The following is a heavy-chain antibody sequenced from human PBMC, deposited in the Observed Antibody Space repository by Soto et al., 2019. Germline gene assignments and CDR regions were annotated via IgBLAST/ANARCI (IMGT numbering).Heavy chain of an antibody. Sequence: SETLSLTCAVYGGSFSGYYWSWIRQPPGKGLEWIGEINHSGSTNYNPSLKSRVTISVDTSKNQFSLKLSSVTAADTAVYYCARGGGYSGSYRSRWFDPWGQGTLVTVSS. J-gene: IGHJ5*02. CDR1: GGSFSGYY. CDR2: INHSGST. D-gene: IGHD1-26*01. CDR3: ARGGGYSGSYRSRWFDP. V-gene: IGHV4-34*01.